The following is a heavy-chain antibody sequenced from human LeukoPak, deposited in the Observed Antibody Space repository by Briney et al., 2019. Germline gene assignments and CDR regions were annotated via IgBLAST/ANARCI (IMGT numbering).Heavy chain of an antibody. J-gene: IGHJ6*03. V-gene: IGHV3-53*01. D-gene: IGHD3-10*01. CDR2: IYSGGST. CDR3: ARVAYLTGILAHYYYMDV. CDR1: GFTVSSNY. Sequence: PGGSLRLSCAASGFTVSSNYMSWVRQAPGKGLEWVSVIYSGGSTNYADSVRGRFTISRDNSKNTLYLQINSLRAEDTAVYYCARVAYLTGILAHYYYMDVWGKGTTVTISS.